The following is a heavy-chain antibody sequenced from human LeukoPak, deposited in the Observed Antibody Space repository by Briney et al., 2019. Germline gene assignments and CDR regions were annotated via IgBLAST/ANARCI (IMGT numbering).Heavy chain of an antibody. CDR3: ANYRQSITAAGNSREFADY. CDR2: ISVSGDWT. V-gene: IGHV3-23*01. D-gene: IGHD6-13*01. CDR1: GFTFSSYY. J-gene: IGHJ4*02. Sequence: GGSLRLSCEASGFTFSSYYMIWVRQAPGKGLEWVSVISVSGDWTYYADSVKGRFTISRDNSKNTLYLQMDSLRAEDTAVYYCANYRQSITAAGNSREFADYWGQGTLVTVSS.